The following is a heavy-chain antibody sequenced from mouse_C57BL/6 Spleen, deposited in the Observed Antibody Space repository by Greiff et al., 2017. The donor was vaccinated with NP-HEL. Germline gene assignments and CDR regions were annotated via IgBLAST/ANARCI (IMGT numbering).Heavy chain of an antibody. J-gene: IGHJ3*01. D-gene: IGHD3-2*02. V-gene: IGHV1-80*01. CDR3: ARCHTAQATTFAY. Sequence: VQLQESGAELVKPGASVKISCKASGYAFSSYWMNWVKQRPGKGLEWIGQIYPGDGDTNYNGKFKGKATLTADKSSSTAYMQLSSLTSEDSAVYFCARCHTAQATTFAYWGQGTLVTVAA. CDR2: IYPGDGDT. CDR1: GYAFSSYW.